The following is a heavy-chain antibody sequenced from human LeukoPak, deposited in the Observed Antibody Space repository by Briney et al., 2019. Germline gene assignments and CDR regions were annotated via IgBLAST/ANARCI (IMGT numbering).Heavy chain of an antibody. Sequence: ASVKVSCKASGYTFTGYYMHWVRQAPGQGLEWMGGIIPIFGTANYAQKFQGRVTITADESTSTAYMELSSLRSEDTAVYYCARSSGGYSGYDYVPGYYYYGMDVWGQGTTVTVSS. CDR3: ARSSGGYSGYDYVPGYYYYGMDV. D-gene: IGHD5-12*01. CDR2: IIPIFGTA. V-gene: IGHV1-69*13. J-gene: IGHJ6*02. CDR1: GYTFTGYY.